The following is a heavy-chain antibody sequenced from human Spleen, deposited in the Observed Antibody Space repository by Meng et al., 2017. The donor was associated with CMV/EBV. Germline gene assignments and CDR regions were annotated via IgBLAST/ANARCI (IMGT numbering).Heavy chain of an antibody. Sequence: GESLKISCAASGFTFSSYEMNWVRQAPGEGLEWVSVIYSGGSTYYADSVKGRFTISRDNSKNTLYLQMNSLRAEDTAVYYCARDLADYSNPADAFDIWGQGTMVTVSS. V-gene: IGHV3-66*01. J-gene: IGHJ3*02. CDR2: IYSGGST. CDR1: GFTFSSYE. CDR3: ARDLADYSNPADAFDI. D-gene: IGHD4-11*01.